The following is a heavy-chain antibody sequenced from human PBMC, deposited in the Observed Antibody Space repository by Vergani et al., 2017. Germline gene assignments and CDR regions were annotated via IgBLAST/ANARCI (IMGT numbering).Heavy chain of an antibody. CDR1: GGSISSGGYY. CDR3: ASPAEVYYYDSSGYGAFDI. CDR2: IYYSGST. J-gene: IGHJ3*02. Sequence: QVQLQESGPGLVKPSQTLSLTCTVSGGSISSGGYYWSWIRQHPGKGLEWIGYIYYSGSTYYNPSLKSRVTISVDTSKNQFSLKLSSVTAADTAVYYCASPAEVYYYDSSGYGAFDIWGQGTMVTVSS. V-gene: IGHV4-31*03. D-gene: IGHD3-22*01.